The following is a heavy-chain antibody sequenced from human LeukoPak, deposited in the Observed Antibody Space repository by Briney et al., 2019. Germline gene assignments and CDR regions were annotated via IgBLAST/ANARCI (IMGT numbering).Heavy chain of an antibody. CDR1: GDSVSSSSAV. CDR3: AGTTDYSSFLVF. V-gene: IGHV6-1*01. D-gene: IGHD4-11*01. Sequence: SQTLSLTCAVSGDSVSSSSAVWNWIRQSPSRGLEWLGRTYYRSKWHNEYAESVKSRISITSDTSKNQFSLQLNSVTPEDMAEYYCAGTTDYSSFLVFWGQGTLVTVSS. CDR2: TYYRSKWHN. J-gene: IGHJ4*02.